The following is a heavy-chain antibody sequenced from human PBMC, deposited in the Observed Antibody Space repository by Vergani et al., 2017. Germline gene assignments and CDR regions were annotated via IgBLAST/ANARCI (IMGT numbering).Heavy chain of an antibody. D-gene: IGHD5-18*01. J-gene: IGHJ5*02. CDR2: LSASDRRT. Sequence: VQLEQSGAEVKKPGSSVTVSCRASGGTFGSHTISWVRQAPGKGLEWVSTLSASDRRTHYADSVKGRFTISRDISKNTLFLHMNNLRVEDTAVYFCARSPHGYTYGGYISQFDPWGQGTLVTVSS. V-gene: IGHV3-23*04. CDR1: GGTFGSHT. CDR3: ARSPHGYTYGGYISQFDP.